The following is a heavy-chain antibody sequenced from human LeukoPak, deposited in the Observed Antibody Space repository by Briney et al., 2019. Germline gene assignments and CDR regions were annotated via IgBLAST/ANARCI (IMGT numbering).Heavy chain of an antibody. D-gene: IGHD3-22*01. CDR3: ARVPYYDSSGYYYEPFDY. J-gene: IGHJ4*02. Sequence: ASVKVSCKASGYTFTSYDINWVRQATGQGLEWMGWMNPNSGNTGYAQKFQGGVTMTRNTSISTAYMELSSLRSEDTAVYYCARVPYYDSSGYYYEPFDYWGQGTLVTVSS. V-gene: IGHV1-8*01. CDR2: MNPNSGNT. CDR1: GYTFTSYD.